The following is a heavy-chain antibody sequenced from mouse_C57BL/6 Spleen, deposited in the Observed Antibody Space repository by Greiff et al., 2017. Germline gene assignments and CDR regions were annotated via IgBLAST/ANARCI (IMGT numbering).Heavy chain of an antibody. CDR3: ASHYSNYVYYAMDY. V-gene: IGHV7-3*01. D-gene: IGHD2-5*01. J-gene: IGHJ4*01. CDR1: GFTFTDYY. CDR2: IRNKANGYTT. Sequence: DVMLVESGGGLVQPGGSLSLSCAASGFTFTDYYMSWVRQPPGKALEWLGFIRNKANGYTTEYSASVKGRFTISRDNSQSILYLQMNALRAEDSATYDCASHYSNYVYYAMDYWGQGTSVTVAS.